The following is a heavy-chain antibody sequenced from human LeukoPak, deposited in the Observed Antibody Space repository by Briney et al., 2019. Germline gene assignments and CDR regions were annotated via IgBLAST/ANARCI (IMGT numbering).Heavy chain of an antibody. V-gene: IGHV4-34*01. Sequence: SETLSLTCAVYGGSFSGYYWSWIRQPLGKGLEWIGEINHSGSTNYNPSLKSRVTISVDTSKNQFSLKLSSVTAADTAVYYCARGRYSSSWYVGGYFDYWGQGTLVTVSS. CDR2: INHSGST. CDR1: GGSFSGYY. CDR3: ARGRYSSSWYVGGYFDY. J-gene: IGHJ4*02. D-gene: IGHD6-13*01.